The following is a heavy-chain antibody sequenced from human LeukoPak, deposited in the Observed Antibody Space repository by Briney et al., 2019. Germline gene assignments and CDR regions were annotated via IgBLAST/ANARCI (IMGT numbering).Heavy chain of an antibody. V-gene: IGHV3-21*05. CDR1: GFTFSSYS. CDR2: I. CDR3: ARRGMSAALDY. J-gene: IGHJ4*02. D-gene: IGHD6-6*01. Sequence: PGGSLRLSCAASGFTFSSYSMNWVRQAPGKGLEWVSYIKGRFTISRDNAKNSLYLQMNSLRAEDTAVYYCARRGMSAALDYWGQGTLVTVSS.